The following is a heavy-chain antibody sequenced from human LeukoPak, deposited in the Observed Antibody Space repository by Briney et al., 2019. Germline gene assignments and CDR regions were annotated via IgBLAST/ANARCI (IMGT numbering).Heavy chain of an antibody. D-gene: IGHD2-2*01. Sequence: PGGSLRLSCAASGFTFSSYSMNWVRQAPGKGLEWVSYISSSSGTIYYAGSVRGRFTISRDNAKNSLYLQMNSLRDEDTAVYYCARVWHCTSTSCYDYWGQGTLVTVSS. V-gene: IGHV3-48*02. J-gene: IGHJ4*02. CDR3: ARVWHCTSTSCYDY. CDR1: GFTFSSYS. CDR2: ISSSSGTI.